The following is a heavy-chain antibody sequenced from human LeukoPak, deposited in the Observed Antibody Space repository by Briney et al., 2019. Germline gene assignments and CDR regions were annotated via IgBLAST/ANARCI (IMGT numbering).Heavy chain of an antibody. D-gene: IGHD3-10*01. CDR2: ISGDGGST. V-gene: IGHV3-43*02. CDR1: GFTFDDYA. CDR3: AKDATTTHIAEWFGELGSPHYYYYGMDV. J-gene: IGHJ6*02. Sequence: PGGSLRLSCAASGFTFDDYAMHWVRQAPGKGLEWVSLISGDGGSTYYADSVKGRFTISRDNSKNSLYLQMNSLRTEDTALYYCAKDATTTHIAEWFGELGSPHYYYYGMDVRGQGTTVTVSS.